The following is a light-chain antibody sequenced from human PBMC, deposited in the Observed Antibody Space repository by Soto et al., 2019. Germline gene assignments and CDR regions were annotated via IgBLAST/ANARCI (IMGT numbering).Light chain of an antibody. V-gene: IGKV3-15*01. Sequence: EIVMTQSPATLSVSPGERATISCRASQSVSSNLAWYQQKPGQAPRLLIYGASTRATGIPARFSGSGSGTEFTLTIRSLQSEDFAVYYCQQYNNWPPLYTFGQGTKLEIK. CDR3: QQYNNWPPLYT. CDR1: QSVSSN. J-gene: IGKJ2*01. CDR2: GAS.